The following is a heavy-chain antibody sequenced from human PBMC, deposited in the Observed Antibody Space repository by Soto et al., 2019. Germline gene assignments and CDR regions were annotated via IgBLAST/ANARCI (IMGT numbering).Heavy chain of an antibody. Sequence: QVQLQESGPGLVKPSDTLSLTCTVSGASISQYYWSWIRQPPGKGLEWIGYIYFSGSTNYNPSLKSRATTSVEMSKNQFSLKLRSVTAADTAVYYGARDVKRDSWSGGSCYRSETFDPWGQGILVTVSS. CDR3: ARDVKRDSWSGGSCYRSETFDP. J-gene: IGHJ5*02. CDR2: IYFSGST. CDR1: GASISQYY. V-gene: IGHV4-59*01. D-gene: IGHD2-15*01.